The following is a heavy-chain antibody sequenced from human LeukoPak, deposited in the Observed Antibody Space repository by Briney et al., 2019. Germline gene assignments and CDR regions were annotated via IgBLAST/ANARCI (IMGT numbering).Heavy chain of an antibody. J-gene: IGHJ6*03. Sequence: GESLEISCKGSGYSFTSYWIGWVRQMPGKGLEWMGIIYPGDSDTRYSPSFQGQVTISADKSISTAYLQWSSLKASDTAMYYCARLLTVTSYYYYYMDVWGKGTTVTVSS. D-gene: IGHD4-17*01. V-gene: IGHV5-51*01. CDR2: IYPGDSDT. CDR1: GYSFTSYW. CDR3: ARLLTVTSYYYYYMDV.